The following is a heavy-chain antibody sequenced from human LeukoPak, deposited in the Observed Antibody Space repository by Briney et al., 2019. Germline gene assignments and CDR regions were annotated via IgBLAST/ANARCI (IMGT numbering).Heavy chain of an antibody. D-gene: IGHD3-22*01. CDR1: GGTFSSYA. Sequence: GASVKVSCKASGGTFSSYAISWVRLAPGQGLEWMGRIIPIFGTANYAQKFQGRVTITTDESTSTAYMELSSLRSEDTAVYYCARDRNYYDSSFDYWGQGTLVTVSS. V-gene: IGHV1-69*05. J-gene: IGHJ4*02. CDR3: ARDRNYYDSSFDY. CDR2: IIPIFGTA.